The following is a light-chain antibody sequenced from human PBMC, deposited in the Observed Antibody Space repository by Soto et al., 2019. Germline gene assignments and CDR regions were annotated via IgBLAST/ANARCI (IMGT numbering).Light chain of an antibody. J-gene: IGKJ1*01. CDR1: QKYISSY. V-gene: IGKV3-11*01. Sequence: EIMLTQCAATLSSDRGDRSTRSCMASQKYISSYLAWYQHRPGQAPRLLIYGASSRAAGIPARFSASGSGTDFTLTISDVQPEDFALYYCQQRQSWPRTFGNGTKVDIK. CDR3: QQRQSWPRT. CDR2: GAS.